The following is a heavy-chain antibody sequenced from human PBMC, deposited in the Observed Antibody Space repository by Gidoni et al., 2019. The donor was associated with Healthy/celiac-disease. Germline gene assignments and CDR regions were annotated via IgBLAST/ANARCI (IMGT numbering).Heavy chain of an antibody. D-gene: IGHD3-16*01. CDR1: GGSFSGYY. Sequence: QVQLQQWGAGLLKPSETLSLTCAVYGGSFSGYYWSWTRPPPGKGLEWIGEINHSGSTNYNPSLKSRVTISVDTSKNQFSLKLSSVTAADTAVYYCAREHRIQGGLRAWRYFQHWGQGTLVTVSS. CDR2: INHSGST. CDR3: AREHRIQGGLRAWRYFQH. V-gene: IGHV4-34*01. J-gene: IGHJ1*01.